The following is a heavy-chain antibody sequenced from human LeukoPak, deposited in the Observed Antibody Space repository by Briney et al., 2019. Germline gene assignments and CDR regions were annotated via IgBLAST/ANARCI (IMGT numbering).Heavy chain of an antibody. CDR2: IRYDGSEK. CDR3: ARDLKTAMDYFDY. CDR1: GFTFNNYW. J-gene: IGHJ4*02. V-gene: IGHV3-7*01. D-gene: IGHD2-2*01. Sequence: GGSLRLSCEASGFTFNNYWMSWVRQAPGKGLEWVANIRYDGSEKYYADSVKGRFTISRDNSKNTLFLQMNSLRPEDTAVYYCARDLKTAMDYFDYWGQGALVTVSS.